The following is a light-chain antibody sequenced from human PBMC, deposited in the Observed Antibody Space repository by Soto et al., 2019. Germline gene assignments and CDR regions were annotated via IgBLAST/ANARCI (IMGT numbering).Light chain of an antibody. J-gene: IGKJ2*01. CDR1: QTVSTL. Sequence: DIQMTQSPSTLSASVGDRVTITCRASQTVSTLLAWYQQKPGKAPKVLIYDASSLESGVPSRFSGNGSGTEFTLTISSLQPDDFATYYCQQYNSYSPYTFGQGTKLEIK. CDR2: DAS. CDR3: QQYNSYSPYT. V-gene: IGKV1-5*01.